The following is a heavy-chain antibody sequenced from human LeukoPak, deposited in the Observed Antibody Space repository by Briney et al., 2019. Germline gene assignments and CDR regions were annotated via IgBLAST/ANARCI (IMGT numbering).Heavy chain of an antibody. V-gene: IGHV4-34*01. J-gene: IGHJ4*02. CDR2: INHSGST. CDR3: ARSGVGDYGDYDY. D-gene: IGHD4-17*01. CDR1: GGSFSGYY. Sequence: SETLSLTCAVYGGSFSGYYWSWIRQPPGKGLEWIGEINHSGSTNYNPSLKSRVTIPVDTSKNQFSLKLSSVTAADTAVYYCARSGVGDYGDYDYWGQGTLVTVSS.